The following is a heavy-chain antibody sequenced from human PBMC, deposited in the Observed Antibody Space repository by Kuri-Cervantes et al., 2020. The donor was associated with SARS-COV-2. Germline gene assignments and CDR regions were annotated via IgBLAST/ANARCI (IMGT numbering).Heavy chain of an antibody. Sequence: GESLKISCAASGFTFSSYSMNWVRQAPGKGLEWVSYISSSSSTIYYADSVKGRLTISRDNAKNSLYLQMNSLGAEDTAVYYCARDRGDFWSGSINYWGQGTLVTVSS. V-gene: IGHV3-48*01. D-gene: IGHD3-3*01. CDR2: ISSSSSTI. CDR1: GFTFSSYS. J-gene: IGHJ4*02. CDR3: ARDRGDFWSGSINY.